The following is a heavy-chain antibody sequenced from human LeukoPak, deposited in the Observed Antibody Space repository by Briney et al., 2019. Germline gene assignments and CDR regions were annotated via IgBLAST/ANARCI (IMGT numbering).Heavy chain of an antibody. D-gene: IGHD5-18*01. CDR2: ISAYNGNT. CDR1: GYTFTSYG. CDR3: ARDGYDADGYLDY. J-gene: IGHJ4*02. V-gene: IGHV1-18*01. Sequence: GASVKVSCKASGYTFTSYGISWVRQAPGQGLEWMGWISAYNGNTNYAQKLQGRVTITRDTSASVVYMELSSLTYEDTAVYFCARDGYDADGYLDYWGQGALVPVSS.